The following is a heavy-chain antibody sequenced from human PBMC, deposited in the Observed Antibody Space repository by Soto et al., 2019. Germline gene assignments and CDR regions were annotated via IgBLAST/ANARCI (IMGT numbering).Heavy chain of an antibody. CDR1: GFTLSSYW. J-gene: IGHJ4*02. Sequence: EVQLVESGGGLVQPGGSLRLSCAVSGFTLSSYWMHWVRQVPGKGLVWVSRMNSDGSSTSYADSVKGRFTISRDNAKNTLYLQMSGLRADETGLYYCARVGCSGGSCIDYWGQGTLVTVTS. D-gene: IGHD2-15*01. V-gene: IGHV3-74*01. CDR3: ARVGCSGGSCIDY. CDR2: MNSDGSST.